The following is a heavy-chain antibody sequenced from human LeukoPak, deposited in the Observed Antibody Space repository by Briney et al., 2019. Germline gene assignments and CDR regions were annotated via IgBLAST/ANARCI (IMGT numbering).Heavy chain of an antibody. D-gene: IGHD3-22*01. J-gene: IGHJ4*02. V-gene: IGHV4-30-2*01. CDR3: ARALPYYDQQPVDY. CDR2: IYHSRST. Sequence: SETLSLTCTVSGGSISSGGYYWSWIRQPPGKGLEWIGYIYHSRSTYYNPSLKSRVTISVDRSKNQFSLKLSSVTAADTAVYYCARALPYYDQQPVDYWGQGTLVTVSS. CDR1: GGSISSGGYY.